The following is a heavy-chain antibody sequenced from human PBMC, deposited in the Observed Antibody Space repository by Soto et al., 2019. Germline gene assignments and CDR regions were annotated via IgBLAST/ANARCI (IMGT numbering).Heavy chain of an antibody. CDR3: ASGLMVYAAQRYYYGMDV. J-gene: IGHJ6*02. D-gene: IGHD2-8*01. V-gene: IGHV1-69*13. CDR2: IIPIFGTA. CDR1: GGTFSSYA. Sequence: SVKVSCKASGGTFSSYAISWVRQAPGQGLEWMGGIIPIFGTANYAQKLQGRVTITADESTSTAYMELSSLRSEDTAVYYCASGLMVYAAQRYYYGMDVWGQGTTVTVSS.